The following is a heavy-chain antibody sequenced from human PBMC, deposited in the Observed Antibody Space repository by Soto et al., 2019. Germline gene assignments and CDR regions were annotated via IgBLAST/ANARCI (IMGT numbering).Heavy chain of an antibody. CDR3: AKRLVLGDHAYIDV. Sequence: QVQLVQSGAEVRKPGSSVKVSCEASGGSFISYIFTWVRQAPGQGLEWMGRSIPIQGRADYALKFQDRVTITADRPTQTVYMELRSLRPEDTALYYGAKRLVLGDHAYIDVWVKGATVTGSS. J-gene: IGHJ6*03. D-gene: IGHD3-16*01. CDR1: GGSFISYI. CDR2: SIPIQGRA. V-gene: IGHV1-69*02.